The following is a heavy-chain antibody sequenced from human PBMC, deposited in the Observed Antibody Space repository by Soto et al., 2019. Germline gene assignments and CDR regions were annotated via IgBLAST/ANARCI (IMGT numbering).Heavy chain of an antibody. Sequence: ASVKVSCKASGYTFTGYYMHWVRQAPGQGLEWMGWINPNSGGTNYAQKFQGWVTMTRDTSISTAYMELSRLRSDDTAVYCCARDLQAARGAFDIWGQGTMVTVS. CDR1: GYTFTGYY. D-gene: IGHD2-15*01. CDR2: INPNSGGT. CDR3: ARDLQAARGAFDI. V-gene: IGHV1-2*04. J-gene: IGHJ3*02.